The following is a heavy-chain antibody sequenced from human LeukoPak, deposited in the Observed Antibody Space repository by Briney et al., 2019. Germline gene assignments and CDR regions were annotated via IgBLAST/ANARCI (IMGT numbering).Heavy chain of an antibody. V-gene: IGHV1-69*01. D-gene: IGHD3-9*01. CDR3: ARGQAIRYFDWLLPYYFGY. CDR2: IIPIFGTA. J-gene: IGHJ4*02. CDR1: GGTFSSYA. Sequence: SVKVSCKASGGTFSSYAISWVRQAPGQGLESMGGIIPIFGTANYAQKFQGRVTITADESTSTAYMELSSLRSEDTAVYYCARGQAIRYFDWLLPYYFGYWGQGTLVTVSS.